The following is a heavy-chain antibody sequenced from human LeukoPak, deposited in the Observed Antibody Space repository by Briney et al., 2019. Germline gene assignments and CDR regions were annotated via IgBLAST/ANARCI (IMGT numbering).Heavy chain of an antibody. D-gene: IGHD6-13*01. V-gene: IGHV4-4*07. Sequence: SETLSLTCTVSGGFISSYYWSWIRQPAGKGLEWIGRIYTSGSTNYNPSLKSRVTMSVDTSKNQFSLKLTSVTAADTAVYYCARSSVYRSSWLIDYWGQGTLVTASS. CDR3: ARSSVYRSSWLIDY. CDR1: GGFISSYY. J-gene: IGHJ4*02. CDR2: IYTSGST.